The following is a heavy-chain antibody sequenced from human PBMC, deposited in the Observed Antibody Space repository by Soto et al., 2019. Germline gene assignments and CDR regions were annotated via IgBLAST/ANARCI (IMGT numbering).Heavy chain of an antibody. D-gene: IGHD2-2*01. Sequence: QVQLQESGPGLVKPSETLSLTCTVSGGFVNSDTHSWSWIRQTPGKRLVGIGFIYSGGSTKNPSLRSRVTMSVDTSKNQFSLKLRSVIVADTAVYHCARFVRSCSATTCSTRADVWGQGITVTVSS. CDR1: GGFVNSDTHS. CDR3: ARFVRSCSATTCSTRADV. J-gene: IGHJ6*02. CDR2: IYSGGST. V-gene: IGHV4-61*01.